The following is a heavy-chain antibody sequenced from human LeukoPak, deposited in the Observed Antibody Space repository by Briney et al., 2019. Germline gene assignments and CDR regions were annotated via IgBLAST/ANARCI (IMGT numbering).Heavy chain of an antibody. D-gene: IGHD3-10*01. CDR2: INPNSGGT. Sequence: GASVKVSCKASGYTFTGYYMHWVRQAPGQGLERMGRINPNSGGTNYAQKFQGRVTMTRDTSISTAYMELSRLRSDDTAVYYCARGPYVLLWFGEAVYWGQGTLVTVSS. CDR1: GYTFTGYY. V-gene: IGHV1-2*06. CDR3: ARGPYVLLWFGEAVY. J-gene: IGHJ4*02.